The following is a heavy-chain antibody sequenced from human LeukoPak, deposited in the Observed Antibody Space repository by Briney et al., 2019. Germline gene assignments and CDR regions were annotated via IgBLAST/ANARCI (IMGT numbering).Heavy chain of an antibody. CDR3: ARGGGLDV. J-gene: IGHJ6*02. V-gene: IGHV3-7*03. CDR2: INHNGNVN. CDR1: GFIFSDHY. Sequence: QPGGSLRLSCAASGFIFSDHYMDWVRQAPGKGLEWVASINHNGNVNYYVDSVKGRFTISRDNAKDSLYLQMSNLRAEDTAVYFCARGGGLDVWGQGATVTVSS. D-gene: IGHD3-16*01.